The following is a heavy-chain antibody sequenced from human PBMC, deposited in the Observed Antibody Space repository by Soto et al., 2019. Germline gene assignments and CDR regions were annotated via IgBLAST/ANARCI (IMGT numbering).Heavy chain of an antibody. CDR1: GFTFSNYW. D-gene: IGHD6-13*01. J-gene: IGHJ6*02. CDR3: ARGGMQHARDV. V-gene: IGHV3-74*03. CDR2: VNNDGTDT. Sequence: EVQLVESGGGVVQPGGSLSLSCAASGFTFSNYWMYWVRQAPGKGLVWVSRVNNDGTDTTHAHSVKGRFTISRDNAENTFYLQMNSLRAEDTDVYYCARGGMQHARDVWGQGSTVTVSS.